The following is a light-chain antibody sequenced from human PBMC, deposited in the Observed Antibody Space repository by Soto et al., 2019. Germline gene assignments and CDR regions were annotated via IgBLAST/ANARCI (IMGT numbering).Light chain of an antibody. V-gene: IGLV1-44*01. CDR1: SSNIESNT. CDR2: TNN. J-gene: IGLJ2*01. CDR3: ATWDDSLNGVV. Sequence: QSGLTQPPSASGTPGQRVTISCSGSSSNIESNTVNWYQQLPGTAPKLLIYTNNQRPSGVPDRFSGSKSGTSASLAISGLQSEDEADYYCATWDDSLNGVVFGGGTKVTVL.